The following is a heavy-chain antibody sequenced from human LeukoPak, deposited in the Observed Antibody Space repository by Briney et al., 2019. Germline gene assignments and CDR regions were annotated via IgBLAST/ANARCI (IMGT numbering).Heavy chain of an antibody. CDR3: AREFFSSGWYGKMDV. V-gene: IGHV4-61*02. J-gene: IGHJ6*02. CDR2: IYTSGST. Sequence: SQTLSLTCTVSGGSISSGGYYWSWIRQPAGKGLEWIGRIYTSGSTNYNPSLKSRVTISVDTSKNQFSLKLSSVTAADTAVYYCAREFFSSGWYGKMDVWGQGTTVTVSS. CDR1: GGSISSGGYY. D-gene: IGHD6-19*01.